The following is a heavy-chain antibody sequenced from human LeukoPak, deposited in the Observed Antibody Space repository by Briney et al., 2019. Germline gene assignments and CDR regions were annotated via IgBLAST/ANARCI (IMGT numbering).Heavy chain of an antibody. V-gene: IGHV4-39*01. CDR3: ASRPKYCSGGSCVVWFAP. CDR1: GGSISSSNYY. J-gene: IGHJ5*02. Sequence: SETLSLTCTVSGGSISSSNYYWVWIRQSPGKGLEWIGCVYHSGSTSYNPSLKSRVSISVDASKNQFSLKLISVTAADTAMYYCASRPKYCSGGSCVVWFAPWGQGTLVTVSS. CDR2: VYHSGST. D-gene: IGHD2-15*01.